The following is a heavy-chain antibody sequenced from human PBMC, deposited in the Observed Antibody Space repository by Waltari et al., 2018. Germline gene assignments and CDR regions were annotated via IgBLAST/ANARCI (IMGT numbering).Heavy chain of an antibody. CDR2: SNPNNGGT. CDR3: ASAPVPTTTGNWFDP. CDR1: GYTFTAYY. J-gene: IGHJ5*02. V-gene: IGHV1-2*02. D-gene: IGHD2-2*01. Sequence: QVQLVQSGAEVKKPGASVKVSCKASGYTFTAYYIHWVRQAPGQGLEWMGWSNPNNGGTNDAQKFKGRVTMARDTSISTAYMEVSRLRADDTAGYYCASAPVPTTTGNWFDPWGQGTLVTVS.